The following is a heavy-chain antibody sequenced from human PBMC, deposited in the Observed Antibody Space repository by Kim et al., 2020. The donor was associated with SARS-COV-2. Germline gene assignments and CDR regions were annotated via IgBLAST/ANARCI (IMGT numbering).Heavy chain of an antibody. Sequence: ASVKVSCKASGYTFTSYYMHWVRQAPGQGLEWMGIINPSGGSTSYAQKFQGRVTMTRDTSTSTVYMELSSLRSEDTAVYYCARSMTTVTLYYYYYGMDVWGQGTTVTVSS. D-gene: IGHD4-4*01. CDR1: GYTFTSYY. J-gene: IGHJ6*02. CDR2: INPSGGST. V-gene: IGHV1-46*01. CDR3: ARSMTTVTLYYYYYGMDV.